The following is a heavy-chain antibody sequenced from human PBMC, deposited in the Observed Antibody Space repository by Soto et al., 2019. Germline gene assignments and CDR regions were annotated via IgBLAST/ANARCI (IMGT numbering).Heavy chain of an antibody. V-gene: IGHV3-7*05. Sequence: GGSLRLSCAASRFTXSSYWMSWVRQAPGKGLVWVANINQDGSRKFYVDSVKGRFTISRDNAKNSLYLQMNSLTAEDTAVYYCARDKDCSNGVNCQAPLIDYWGQGTLVTVSP. CDR3: ARDKDCSNGVNCQAPLIDY. CDR2: INQDGSRK. D-gene: IGHD2-8*01. CDR1: RFTXSSYW. J-gene: IGHJ4*02.